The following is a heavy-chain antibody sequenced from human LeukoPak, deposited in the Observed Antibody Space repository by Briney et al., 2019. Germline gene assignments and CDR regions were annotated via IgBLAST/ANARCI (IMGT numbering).Heavy chain of an antibody. J-gene: IGHJ4*02. CDR2: IYPVDSDT. V-gene: IGHV5-51*01. CDR3: QRPLVGADNLFDY. CDR1: GYSFISYS. D-gene: IGHD1-26*01. Sequence: LGESLKISCKGSGYSFISYSSGGVRQMPAKGLGWRGIIYPVDSDTRNSPSFQGQVTISADKSISNAYLQWRSLKASDNAMNYCQRPLVGADNLFDYWGQGTLVTVSS.